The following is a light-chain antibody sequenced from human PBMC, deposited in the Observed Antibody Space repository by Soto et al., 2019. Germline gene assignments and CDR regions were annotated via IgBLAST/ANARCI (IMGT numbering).Light chain of an antibody. J-gene: IGKJ4*01. CDR1: QSISSS. Sequence: EIVMTQSPATLSVSLGERATLSYSAIQSISSSLAWYQQKPGQAPRLLMFRTSSRATGITARFSGSGSGTDFNLTISSLEPEDFAVYYCQQRSDWPLPCGGGTKVDIK. CDR3: QQRSDWPLP. V-gene: IGKV3-11*01. CDR2: RTS.